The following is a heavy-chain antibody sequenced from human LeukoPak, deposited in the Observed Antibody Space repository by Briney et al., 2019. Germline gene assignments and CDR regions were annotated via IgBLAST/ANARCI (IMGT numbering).Heavy chain of an antibody. CDR3: ASHLQNSGYYGSGEYFDY. CDR1: GFTFGDYF. D-gene: IGHD3-10*01. CDR2: ISSSTTII. V-gene: IGHV3-48*04. Sequence: GGSLRLSCAASGFTFGDYFMNWVRQAPGKGLEWVSYISSSTTIIYYEDSVKGRFTISRDNAKNSLYLQMNTLRAEDTAVYYCASHLQNSGYYGSGEYFDYWGQGTLVTVSS. J-gene: IGHJ4*02.